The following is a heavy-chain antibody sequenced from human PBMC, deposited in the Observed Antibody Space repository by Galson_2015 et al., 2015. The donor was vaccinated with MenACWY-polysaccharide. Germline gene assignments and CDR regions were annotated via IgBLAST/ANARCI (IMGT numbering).Heavy chain of an antibody. V-gene: IGHV3-7*01. CDR2: IKKDGSEK. CDR1: GFTFKNYW. Sequence: SLRLSCAVSGFTFKNYWMSWVRQAPGKGLEWVANIKKDGSEKYCVDSVKGRFTISRDNGRSSPYLQMNGLRAEDTAVYYCARGHYGMDVWGQGTTVTVS. J-gene: IGHJ6*02. CDR3: ARGHYGMDV.